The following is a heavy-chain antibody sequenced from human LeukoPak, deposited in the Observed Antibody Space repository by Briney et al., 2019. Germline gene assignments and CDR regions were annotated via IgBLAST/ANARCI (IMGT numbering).Heavy chain of an antibody. V-gene: IGHV4-30-4*07. J-gene: IGHJ4*02. D-gene: IGHD3-22*01. CDR2: IYYSGST. CDR1: GGSISSGDYS. Sequence: SQTLSLTCAVSGGSISSGDYSWSWIRQPPGKGLEWIGNIYYSGSTYYNPSLKSRVNISVDTSKNQFSLKLTSVTAADTAVYYCARAKDSSGYYSLYYFDNWGQGTLVTVSS. CDR3: ARAKDSSGYYSLYYFDN.